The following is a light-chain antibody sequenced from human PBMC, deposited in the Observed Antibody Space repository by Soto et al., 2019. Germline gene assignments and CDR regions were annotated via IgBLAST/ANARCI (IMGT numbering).Light chain of an antibody. CDR3: QQRNNWPIT. V-gene: IGKV3-11*01. CDR1: QGISTY. J-gene: IGKJ5*01. CDR2: AAS. Sequence: EIVLTQSPSTLSLSLGERATITCRASQGISTYFAWYQQKPGQAPRLLIYAASNWPTGIPARFSGSGSGTDFTLTISSLQPEDFAVYYCQQRNNWPITFGQGTRLEIK.